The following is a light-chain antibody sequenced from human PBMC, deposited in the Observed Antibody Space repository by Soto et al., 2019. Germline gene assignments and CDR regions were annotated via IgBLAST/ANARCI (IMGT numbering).Light chain of an antibody. Sequence: DFVMTQSPDSLAVSLGERATINCKSSQSILYSSNNKNYLAWYQQKPGQPPKLLIYWASTRESGVPDRFSGSGSGTDFTLTISRLQAEDVAIYHCQQYFTTPLTFGGGTKVEVK. CDR3: QQYFTTPLT. CDR2: WAS. V-gene: IGKV4-1*01. J-gene: IGKJ4*01. CDR1: QSILYSSNNKNY.